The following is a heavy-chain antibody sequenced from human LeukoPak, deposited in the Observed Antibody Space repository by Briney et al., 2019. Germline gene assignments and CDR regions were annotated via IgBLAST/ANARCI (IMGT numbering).Heavy chain of an antibody. CDR1: GLTVSRTY. J-gene: IGHJ4*02. V-gene: IGHV3-66*02. CDR3: AKKRGVYSSSWYYFDY. Sequence: GGSLRLSCKVSGLTVSRTYMTWVRQASGKALEWLSVIYSGGDTNYADSVKGRFTISRDNSKNTLYLQMNSLRAEDTAVYYCAKKRGVYSSSWYYFDYWGQGTLVTVSS. D-gene: IGHD6-13*01. CDR2: IYSGGDT.